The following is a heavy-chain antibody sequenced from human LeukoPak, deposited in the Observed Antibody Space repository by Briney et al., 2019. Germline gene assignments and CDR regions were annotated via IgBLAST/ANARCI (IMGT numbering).Heavy chain of an antibody. CDR3: AKWGRFRWLQSKVDY. Sequence: GGSLRLSCAASGFTFSSYAMSWVRQAPGKGLEWVSAISGSGGSTYYADSVKGWFTISRDNSKNTLYLQMNSLRAEDTAVYYCAKWGRFRWLQSKVDYWGQGTLVTVSS. CDR2: ISGSGGST. J-gene: IGHJ4*02. CDR1: GFTFSSYA. D-gene: IGHD5-24*01. V-gene: IGHV3-23*01.